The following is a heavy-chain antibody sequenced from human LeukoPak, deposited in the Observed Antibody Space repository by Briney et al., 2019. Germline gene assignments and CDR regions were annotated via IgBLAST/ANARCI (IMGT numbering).Heavy chain of an antibody. V-gene: IGHV3-30-3*01. Sequence: GGSLRLSCAASGFTFSSYAMHWVRQAPGKGLEWVAVISYDGSNKYYADSVKGRFTISRDNSKNTLYLQMNSLRAEDTAVYYCARPDGSGEYFQHWGQGTLATVSS. CDR1: GFTFSSYA. CDR3: ARPDGSGEYFQH. CDR2: ISYDGSNK. J-gene: IGHJ1*01. D-gene: IGHD6-25*01.